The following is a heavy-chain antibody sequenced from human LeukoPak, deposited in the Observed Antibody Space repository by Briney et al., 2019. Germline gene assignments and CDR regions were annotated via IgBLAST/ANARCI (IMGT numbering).Heavy chain of an antibody. D-gene: IGHD2-15*01. CDR2: IYTSGST. Sequence: SETLSLTCTVSGGSISSYYWSWVRQPAGKGLEWIGRIYTSGSTNYNPSLKSRVTMSVDTSKTQFSLKLSSVTAADTAVYYCARVGGLHALSLHTVVDYWGQGTLVTVSS. CDR3: ARVGGLHALSLHTVVDY. CDR1: GGSISSYY. V-gene: IGHV4-4*07. J-gene: IGHJ4*02.